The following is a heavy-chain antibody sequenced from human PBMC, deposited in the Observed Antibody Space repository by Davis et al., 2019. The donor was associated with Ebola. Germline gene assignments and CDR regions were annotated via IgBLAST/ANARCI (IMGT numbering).Heavy chain of an antibody. CDR3: ARFARLSGSYYYYYYGMDV. J-gene: IGHJ6*02. CDR2: INHSGST. V-gene: IGHV4-34*01. CDR1: GGSFSGYY. D-gene: IGHD1-26*01. Sequence: PSETLSLTCAVYGGSFSGYYWSWIRQPPGKGLEWIGEINHSGSTNYNPSLKSRVTISVDTSKNQFSPKLSSVTAADTAVYYCARFARLSGSYYYYYYGMDVWGQGTTVTVSS.